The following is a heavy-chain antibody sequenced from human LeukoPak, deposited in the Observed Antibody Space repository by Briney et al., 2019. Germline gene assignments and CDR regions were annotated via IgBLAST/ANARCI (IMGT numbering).Heavy chain of an antibody. CDR1: GFIFSSNY. J-gene: IGHJ4*02. CDR3: ARGSGTYDPIDY. Sequence: GRSLRLSCAASGFIFSSNYMTWVRQAPGKGLEWVSVIYSGGSTYYADSVKGRFTISRDNSKNTLYLQMNSLRAEDTAVYYCARGSGTYDPIDYWGQGTLVTVSS. CDR2: IYSGGST. D-gene: IGHD5-12*01. V-gene: IGHV3-53*01.